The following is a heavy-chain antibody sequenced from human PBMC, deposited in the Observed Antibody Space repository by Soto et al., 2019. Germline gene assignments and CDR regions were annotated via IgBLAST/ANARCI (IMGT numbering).Heavy chain of an antibody. CDR3: ARDRGGGSIFGGHYGMDV. CDR1: GFIFRDFY. D-gene: IGHD3-3*01. V-gene: IGHV3-11*06. J-gene: IGHJ6*02. CDR2: ISSSSSST. Sequence: LRLSCAASGFIFRDFYMSWIRQVPGKGLEWLSKISSSSSSTDYADSVKGRFTISRDNAKNSLYLQMGSLRAEDTAVYYCARDRGGGSIFGGHYGMDVWGQGTTVTVSS.